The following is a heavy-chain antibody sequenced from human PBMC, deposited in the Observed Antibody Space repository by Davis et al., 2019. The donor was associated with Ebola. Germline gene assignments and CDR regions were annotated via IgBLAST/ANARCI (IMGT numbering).Heavy chain of an antibody. CDR1: GFTFSDYY. CDR2: ISSSSSYT. Sequence: GESLKISCAASGFTFSDYYMSWIRQAPGKGLEWVSYISSSSSYTNYADSVKGRFTISRDNAKNSLYLQMNSLRAEDTAVYYCARDETSYGPSLRYYYMDVWGKGTTVTVSS. CDR3: ARDETSYGPSLRYYYMDV. J-gene: IGHJ6*03. D-gene: IGHD5-18*01. V-gene: IGHV3-11*06.